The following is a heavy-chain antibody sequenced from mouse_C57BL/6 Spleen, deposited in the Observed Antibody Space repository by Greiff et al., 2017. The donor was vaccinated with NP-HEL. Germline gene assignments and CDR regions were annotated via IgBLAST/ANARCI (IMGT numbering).Heavy chain of an antibody. D-gene: IGHD1-1*01. J-gene: IGHJ4*01. CDR2: IYPRSGNT. V-gene: IGHV1-81*01. CDR3: ARSGSNYDYAMDY. Sequence: QVHVKQSGAELARPGASVKLSCKASGYTFTSYGISWVKQRTGQGLEWIGEIYPRSGNTYYNEKFKGKATLTADKSSSTAYMELRSLTSEDSAVYFCARSGSNYDYAMDYWGQGTSVTVSS. CDR1: GYTFTSYG.